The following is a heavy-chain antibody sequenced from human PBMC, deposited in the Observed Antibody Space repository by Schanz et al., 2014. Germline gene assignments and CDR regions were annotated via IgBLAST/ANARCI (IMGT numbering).Heavy chain of an antibody. CDR1: GGTFSSDT. Sequence: QVHLVQSGAEVKKPGSSVKVSCKASGGTFSSDTFSWVRQAPGQGLEWMGMINPSGGSTTYAQKFQGRVTMTRDTSTSTVYMELSSLRSEDTAVYYCARVQDDILAGSECYYGMDVWGQGTTVTVAS. V-gene: IGHV1-46*01. CDR2: INPSGGST. CDR3: ARVQDDILAGSECYYGMDV. J-gene: IGHJ6*02. D-gene: IGHD3-9*01.